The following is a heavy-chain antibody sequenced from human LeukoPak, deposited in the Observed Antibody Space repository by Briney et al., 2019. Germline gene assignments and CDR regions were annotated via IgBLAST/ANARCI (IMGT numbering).Heavy chain of an antibody. CDR3: AREARITIFGVVIQKLDHFDY. D-gene: IGHD3-3*01. CDR1: GGSFSGYY. V-gene: IGHV4-34*01. Sequence: ETLSLTCAVYGGSFSGYYWSWIRQPPGKGLEWIGEINHSGSTNYNPSLKSRVTISVDTSKNQFSLKLSSVTAADTAVYYCAREARITIFGVVIQKLDHFDYWGQGTLVTVSS. CDR2: INHSGST. J-gene: IGHJ4*02.